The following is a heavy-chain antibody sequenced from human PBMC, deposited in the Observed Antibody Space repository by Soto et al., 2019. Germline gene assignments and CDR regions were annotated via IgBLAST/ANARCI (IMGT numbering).Heavy chain of an antibody. CDR3: ATRVTVFGLLIPPFDP. J-gene: IGHJ5*02. CDR1: GGSVNGYY. CDR2: INHTGGT. D-gene: IGHD3-3*01. Sequence: SSETLSLTCAVYGGSVNGYYWNWIRQPPGKGLEWIGEINHTGGTHYNPSLKSRVTMSVDTSKNQFSLRLSSVTAADTAIYYCATRVTVFGLLIPPFDPWGQGTQVTVSS. V-gene: IGHV4-34*01.